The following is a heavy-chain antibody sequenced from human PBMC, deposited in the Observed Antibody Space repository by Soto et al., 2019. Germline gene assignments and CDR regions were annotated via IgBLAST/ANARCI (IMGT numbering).Heavy chain of an antibody. J-gene: IGHJ4*02. Sequence: QVQLQESGPGLVKPSETLSLTCTVSGGSISSYFWSCIRQPPGKGLDWIGYIYSSGRTNYNPSLTSRVTISVATSKNQFSLKLSSVTAADTAVYYCAMSYDSSGYFGGFAYWGQGTLVTVSS. CDR2: IYSSGRT. CDR3: AMSYDSSGYFGGFAY. CDR1: GGSISSYF. V-gene: IGHV4-59*01. D-gene: IGHD3-22*01.